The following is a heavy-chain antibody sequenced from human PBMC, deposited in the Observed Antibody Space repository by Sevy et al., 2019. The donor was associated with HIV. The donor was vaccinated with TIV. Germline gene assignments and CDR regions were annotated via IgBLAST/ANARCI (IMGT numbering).Heavy chain of an antibody. CDR1: GYTLSELS. Sequence: ASVKVSCIVSGYTLSELSMHCVRQAPGKGLEWMGSFDPEDDETIDAQKFQGRVTMTEDTSTDTAYMELNNLRSEDTAVYYCATTKDYYDSSGSPFDYWGQGTLVTVSS. J-gene: IGHJ4*02. D-gene: IGHD3-22*01. CDR3: ATTKDYYDSSGSPFDY. CDR2: FDPEDDET. V-gene: IGHV1-24*01.